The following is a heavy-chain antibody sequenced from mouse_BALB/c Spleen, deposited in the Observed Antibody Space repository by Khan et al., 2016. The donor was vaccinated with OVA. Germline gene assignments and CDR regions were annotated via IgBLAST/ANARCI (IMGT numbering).Heavy chain of an antibody. CDR1: GYTFTSYW. V-gene: IGHV1-87*01. Sequence: QIQLVQSGAELARPGASVKLSCKASGYTFTSYWMQWVKQRPGQGLEWIGAIYPGDGDTRYTQKFKGKATLTADKSSSTAYMQLSSLASEYSAVYYCATIYYDYGWGQGTLVTVSA. CDR2: IYPGDGDT. J-gene: IGHJ3*02. D-gene: IGHD2-4*01. CDR3: ATIYYDYG.